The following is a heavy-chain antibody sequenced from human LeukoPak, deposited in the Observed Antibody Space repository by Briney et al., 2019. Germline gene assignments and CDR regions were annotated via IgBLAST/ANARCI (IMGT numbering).Heavy chain of an antibody. CDR3: ARGSGSSMVF. V-gene: IGHV4-59*01. Sequence: SETLSLTCTVSGGSTSSYHWSWIRQPPGKGLEWIGYIYYSGSTNYNPSLKSRVTISVDTSKNQFSLKLSSVTAADTAVYYCARGSGSSMVFWGQGTLVTVSS. D-gene: IGHD3-10*01. CDR1: GGSTSSYH. J-gene: IGHJ4*02. CDR2: IYYSGST.